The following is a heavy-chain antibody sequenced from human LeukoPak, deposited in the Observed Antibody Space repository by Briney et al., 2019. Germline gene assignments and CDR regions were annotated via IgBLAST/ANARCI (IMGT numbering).Heavy chain of an antibody. D-gene: IGHD3-3*01. V-gene: IGHV4-39*01. J-gene: IGHJ4*02. CDR1: GGSISSSSYY. CDR2: IYYSGST. Sequence: SEALSLTCTVSGGSISSSSYYWGWIRQPPGKGLEWIGSIYYSGSTYYNPSLKSRVTISVDTSKNQFSLKLSSVTAADTAVYYCARSESRITIFGVVITPLDYWGQGTLVTVSS. CDR3: ARSESRITIFGVVITPLDY.